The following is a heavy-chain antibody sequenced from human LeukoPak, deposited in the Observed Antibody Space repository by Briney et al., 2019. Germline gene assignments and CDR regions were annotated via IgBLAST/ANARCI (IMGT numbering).Heavy chain of an antibody. J-gene: IGHJ6*03. Sequence: AAVKVSYKASGYTFTGYYMHWVRRAPGQGLEWMGRINPNSGGTNYAQKFQGRVTMTRDTSISTAYMELSRLRSDDTAVYYCARDRVFGELNYYYMDVWGKGTTVTVSS. D-gene: IGHD3-10*02. CDR2: INPNSGGT. V-gene: IGHV1-2*06. CDR3: ARDRVFGELNYYYMDV. CDR1: GYTFTGYY.